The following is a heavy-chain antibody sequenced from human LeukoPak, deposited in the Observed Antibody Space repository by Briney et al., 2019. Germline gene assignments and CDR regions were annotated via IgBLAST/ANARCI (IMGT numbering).Heavy chain of an antibody. Sequence: PGGSLRLSCAASGFTFSDYYMSWIRQAPGKGLEWVSYISSSGSTTYYADSVKGRFTISRDNSKNTLYLQMNSLRAEDTAVYYCAKDMALWYSSSWYVGYYGMDVWGQGTTVTVSS. J-gene: IGHJ6*02. CDR2: ISSSGSTT. CDR1: GFTFSDYY. CDR3: AKDMALWYSSSWYVGYYGMDV. D-gene: IGHD6-13*01. V-gene: IGHV3-11*04.